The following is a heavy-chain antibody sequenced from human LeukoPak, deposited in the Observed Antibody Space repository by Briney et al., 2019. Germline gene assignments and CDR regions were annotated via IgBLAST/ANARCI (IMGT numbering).Heavy chain of an antibody. Sequence: GGSLRLSCAASGFTVSSNYMSWVRQAPGKGLEWVSVIYSGGSTYYADSVKGRFTISRDNSKNSVYLQMNSLRVEDTAVYYCGRGWAVDFWGQGTLVTVSS. D-gene: IGHD5-24*01. CDR2: IYSGGST. J-gene: IGHJ4*02. CDR3: GRGWAVDF. V-gene: IGHV3-53*01. CDR1: GFTVSSNY.